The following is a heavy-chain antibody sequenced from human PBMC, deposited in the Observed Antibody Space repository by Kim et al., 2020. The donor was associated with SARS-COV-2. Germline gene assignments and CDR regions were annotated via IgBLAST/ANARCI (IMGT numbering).Heavy chain of an antibody. Sequence: ASVKVSCKASGYTFTSYDINWVRQATGQGLEWMGWMNPNSGNTGYAQKFQGRVTMTRNTSISTAYMELSSLRSEDTAVYYCARSPPKLRFLVSYYYGMDVWGQGTTVTVSS. CDR3: ARSPPKLRFLVSYYYGMDV. CDR1: GYTFTSYD. J-gene: IGHJ6*02. V-gene: IGHV1-8*01. CDR2: MNPNSGNT. D-gene: IGHD3-3*01.